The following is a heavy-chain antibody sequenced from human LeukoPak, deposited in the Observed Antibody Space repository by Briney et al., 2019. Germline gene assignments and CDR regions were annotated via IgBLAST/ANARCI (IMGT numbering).Heavy chain of an antibody. CDR2: IYYSGST. V-gene: IGHV4-31*03. CDR1: GGSISSGGYY. D-gene: IGHD3-22*01. Sequence: SETLSLTCTVSGGSISSGGYYWSWIRQHPGKGLEWIGYIYYSGSTYYNPSLKSRVTISVDTSKNQFSLKLSSVTAADTAVYYCARGRYDSSGYYYYYGMDVWGQGTTVTVSS. CDR3: ARGRYDSSGYYYYYGMDV. J-gene: IGHJ6*02.